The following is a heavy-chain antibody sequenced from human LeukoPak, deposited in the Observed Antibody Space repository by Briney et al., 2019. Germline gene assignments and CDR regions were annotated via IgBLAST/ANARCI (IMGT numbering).Heavy chain of an antibody. CDR3: ANYDYVWGSSQ. CDR1: GFTVSSNY. Sequence: PGGSLRLSCAASGFTVSSNYMSWVRQAPGKGLEWVSVIYSGGSTYYADSVKGRFTISRDNSKNTLYLQMNSLRAEDTAVYYCANYDYVWGSSQWGQGTLVTVSS. CDR2: IYSGGST. V-gene: IGHV3-53*01. D-gene: IGHD3-16*01. J-gene: IGHJ4*02.